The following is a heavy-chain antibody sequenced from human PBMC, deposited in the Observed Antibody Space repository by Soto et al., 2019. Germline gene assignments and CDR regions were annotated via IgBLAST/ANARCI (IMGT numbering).Heavy chain of an antibody. V-gene: IGHV3-30*18. D-gene: IGHD6-13*01. CDR1: GFTFSSYG. CDR3: AKTIAAAGRGMDV. CDR2: ISYDGSNK. Sequence: QVQLVESGGGVVQPGRSLRLSCAASGFTFSSYGMHWVRQAPGKGLEWVAVISYDGSNKYYADSVNGRFTIARDNSKNTLYRQMNSLRGEDTAVYYCAKTIAAAGRGMDVWGQGTTVTVSS. J-gene: IGHJ6*02.